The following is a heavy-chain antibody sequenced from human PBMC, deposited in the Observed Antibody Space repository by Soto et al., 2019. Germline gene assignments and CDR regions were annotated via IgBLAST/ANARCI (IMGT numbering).Heavy chain of an antibody. D-gene: IGHD3-10*01. CDR1: GFSLSTSGMC. J-gene: IGHJ6*02. CDR2: IDWDDDK. V-gene: IGHV2-70*01. CDR3: ARIRAGDLFYYGMDV. Sequence: SGPTLVNPTQTLTLTCTFSGFSLSTSGMCVSWIRQPPGKALEWLALIDWDDDKYYSTSLKTRLTISKDTSKNQVVLTMTNMDPVDTATYYCARIRAGDLFYYGMDVWGQETTVAVSS.